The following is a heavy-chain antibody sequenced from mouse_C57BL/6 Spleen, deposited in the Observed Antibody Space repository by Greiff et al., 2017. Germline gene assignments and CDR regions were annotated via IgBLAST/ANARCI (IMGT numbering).Heavy chain of an antibody. J-gene: IGHJ3*01. V-gene: IGHV1-69*01. D-gene: IGHD4-1*01. CDR1: GYTFTSYW. Sequence: VQLQQPGAELVMPGASVKLSCKASGYTFTSYWMHWVKQRPGQGLEWIGEIDPSDSYTNYNQKFKGKSTLTVDKSSSTAYMQLSSLTSEDSAVYYCARSGLGPPWFAYWGQGTLVTVSA. CDR2: IDPSDSYT. CDR3: ARSGLGPPWFAY.